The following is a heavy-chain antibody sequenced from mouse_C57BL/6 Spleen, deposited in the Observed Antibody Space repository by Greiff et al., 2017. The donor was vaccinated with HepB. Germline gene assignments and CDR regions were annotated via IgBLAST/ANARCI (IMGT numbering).Heavy chain of an antibody. CDR3: VRHGGGFDY. CDR1: GFSFNTYA. CDR2: IRSKSNNYAT. V-gene: IGHV10-1*01. J-gene: IGHJ2*01. Sequence: EVKLQESGGGLVQPKGSLKLSCAASGFSFNTYAMNWVRQAPGKGLEWVARIRSKSNNYATYYADSVKDRFTISRDDSESMLYLQMNNLKTEDTAMYYCVRHGGGFDYWGQGTTLTVSS.